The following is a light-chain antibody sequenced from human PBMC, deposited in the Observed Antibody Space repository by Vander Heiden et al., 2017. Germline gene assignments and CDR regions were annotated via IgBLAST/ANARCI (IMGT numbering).Light chain of an antibody. V-gene: IGLV1-51*02. J-gene: IGLJ1*01. CDR1: SPNIGNNY. CDR2: ENN. CDR3: GTWDSSLSAEV. Sequence: QSVLTQPPSVSAAPGQQVTISCSGSSPNIGNNYVSWYQQLPGTAPKLLIYENNKRPSGIPDRFSCSKSGTSATLAITGLQTGDEAEYYCGTWDSSLSAEVFGTGTKVSVL.